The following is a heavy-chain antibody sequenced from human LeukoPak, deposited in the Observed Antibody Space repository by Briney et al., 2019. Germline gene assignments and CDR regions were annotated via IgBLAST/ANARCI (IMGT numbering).Heavy chain of an antibody. CDR3: ANHPTYYDILTGYSKDPYFDY. Sequence: GSSVKVSCKASGGTFSSYATSWVRQAPGQGLEWMGGIIPIFGTANYAQKFQGRVTITADESTSTAYMELSSLRSEDTAVYYCANHPTYYDILTGYSKDPYFDYWGQGTLVTVSS. CDR1: GGTFSSYA. D-gene: IGHD3-9*01. CDR2: IIPIFGTA. V-gene: IGHV1-69*01. J-gene: IGHJ4*02.